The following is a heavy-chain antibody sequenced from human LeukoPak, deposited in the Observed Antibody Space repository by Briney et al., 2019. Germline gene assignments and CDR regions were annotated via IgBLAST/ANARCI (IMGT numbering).Heavy chain of an antibody. D-gene: IGHD2-2*02. J-gene: IGHJ4*02. CDR1: GFTFSSYA. V-gene: IGHV3-23*01. Sequence: PGGSLRLSCAASGFTFSSYAMNWVRQAPGKGLEWVSLISGRGPSTYYADSVKGRFTVSRDNSKNTLYLQMNNLRAEDTAMYYCAKARCSNSDCYMPDWWGQGTLDTVSS. CDR3: AKARCSNSDCYMPDW. CDR2: ISGRGPST.